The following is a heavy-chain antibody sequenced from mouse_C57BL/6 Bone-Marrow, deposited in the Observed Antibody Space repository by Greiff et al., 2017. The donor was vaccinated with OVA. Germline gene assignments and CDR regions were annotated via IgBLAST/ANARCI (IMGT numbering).Heavy chain of an antibody. V-gene: IGHV10-1*01. J-gene: IGHJ4*01. CDR3: VRQGGDY. CDR1: GFSFNTYA. CDR2: IRSKSNNYAT. Sequence: EVHVVESGGGLVQPKGSLKLSCAASGFSFNTYAMNWVRQAPGKGLEWVARIRSKSNNYATYYAESVKDRFTISRDDSESMLYLQMHNLKTEDTAMYYCVRQGGDYWGQGTSVTVSS.